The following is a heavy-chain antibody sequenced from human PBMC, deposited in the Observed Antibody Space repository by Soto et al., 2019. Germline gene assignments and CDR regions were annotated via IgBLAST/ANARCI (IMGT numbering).Heavy chain of an antibody. CDR1: GYIVTRSG. CDR2: ISEYGDS. J-gene: IGHJ3*01. CDR3: ARGGGAYDV. V-gene: IGHV1-18*01. Sequence: QVQLVQSGAEVKRPGATVKVSCKASGYIVTRSGINWLRQAPGQGLEWMGCISEYGDSNYSEKLQDRVSLTTDTYTSTAYMGLRSLGSDDTGGYYCARGGGAYDVWGQGTRITVSS.